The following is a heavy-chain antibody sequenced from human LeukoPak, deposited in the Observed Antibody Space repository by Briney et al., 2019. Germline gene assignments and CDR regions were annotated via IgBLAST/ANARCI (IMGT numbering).Heavy chain of an antibody. D-gene: IGHD1-26*01. CDR2: IIPILGIA. J-gene: IGHJ4*02. CDR3: AQVGASEGPFDY. Sequence: ASVKVSCKASGGTFSSYAISWVRQAPGQGLEWMGRIIPILGIANYAQKFRGRVTITADKSTSTAYMELSSLRSEDTAVYYCAQVGASEGPFDYWGQGTLVTVSS. V-gene: IGHV1-69*04. CDR1: GGTFSSYA.